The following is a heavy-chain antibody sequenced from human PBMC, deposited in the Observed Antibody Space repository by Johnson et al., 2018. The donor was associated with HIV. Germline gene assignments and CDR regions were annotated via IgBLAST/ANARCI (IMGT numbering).Heavy chain of an antibody. J-gene: IGHJ3*02. CDR1: GFTFSNAW. Sequence: VQLVESGGGLVQPGGSLRLSCAASGFTFSNAWMRWVRQAPGKGLEWVGRLNSKTDGGTPDYAAPVQGRFTISRDDSKNTLYLQMNSLKTEDTAVYYCTTDYSTPIVVVVAATPDAFDIWGQGTMVTVSS. V-gene: IGHV3-15*01. D-gene: IGHD2-15*01. CDR3: TTDYSTPIVVVVAATPDAFDI. CDR2: LNSKTDGGTP.